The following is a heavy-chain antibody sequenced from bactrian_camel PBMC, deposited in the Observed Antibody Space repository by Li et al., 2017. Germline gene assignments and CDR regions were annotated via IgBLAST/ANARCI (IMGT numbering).Heavy chain of an antibody. CDR2: VGGDSSP. CDR1: RYTVC. V-gene: IGHV3S55*01. Sequence: VQLVESGGGSVQAGGSLRLSCAASRYTVCMGWFRQAPGKEREGVASVGGDSSPRYLDSVKGRFTISVDNAKNTLYLQMNSLKPEDSGTYYCAATRQRWCPIHDANGYNLWGQGTQVTVS. J-gene: IGHJ4*01. CDR3: AATRQRWCPIHDANGYNL. D-gene: IGHD3*01.